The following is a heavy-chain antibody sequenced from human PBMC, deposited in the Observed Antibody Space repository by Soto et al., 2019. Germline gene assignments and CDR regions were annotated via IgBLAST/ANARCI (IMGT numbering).Heavy chain of an antibody. Sequence: SVGSLRLSCAASGFTFSSYSMNWVRQAPGKGLEWVSSISSSSSYIYYADSVKGRFTISRDNAKNSLYLQMNSLRAEDTAVYYCASGDSLDYWGQGTLVTVSS. J-gene: IGHJ4*02. CDR1: GFTFSSYS. D-gene: IGHD2-21*01. CDR3: ASGDSLDY. V-gene: IGHV3-21*01. CDR2: ISSSSSYI.